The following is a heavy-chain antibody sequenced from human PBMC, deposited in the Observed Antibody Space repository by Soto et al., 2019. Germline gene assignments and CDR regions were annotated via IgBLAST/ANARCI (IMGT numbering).Heavy chain of an antibody. Sequence: EMRLLESGGGLVPPGGSLRVSCSASGFTSGQYARTWVRQAPGRGLGWVASRGSGGKTHYVDSVKGGFSVSRDASKNALYLQMHNVTVEDTAVYFWSKVPLEWTDSLYSCLDVWGRGTMVTVSS. CDR1: GFTSGQYA. V-gene: IGHV3-23*01. CDR2: SRGSGGKT. J-gene: IGHJ6*04. D-gene: IGHD3-3*01. CDR3: SKVPLEWTDSLYSCLDV.